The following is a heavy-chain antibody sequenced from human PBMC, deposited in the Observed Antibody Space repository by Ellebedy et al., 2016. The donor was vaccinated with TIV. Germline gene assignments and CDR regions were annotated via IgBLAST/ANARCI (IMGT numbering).Heavy chain of an antibody. J-gene: IGHJ4*02. V-gene: IGHV3-11*01. D-gene: IGHD6-13*01. CDR2: ITYSGDLM. CDR3: ARLGVIAAAGASDY. Sequence: PGGSLRLSCAASGFTFSRYYMSWFRQAPGKGPEWVSYITYSGDLMYYADSVKGRFTTSRDNAGNSLYLQMNSLRAEDTDVYYCARLGVIAAAGASDYWGQGTLVIVSS. CDR1: GFTFSRYY.